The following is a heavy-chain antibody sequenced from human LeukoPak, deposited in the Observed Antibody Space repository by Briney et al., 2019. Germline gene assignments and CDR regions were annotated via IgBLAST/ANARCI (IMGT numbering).Heavy chain of an antibody. CDR1: GYSISSGYY. J-gene: IGHJ4*02. Sequence: SETLSLTCAVSGYSISSGYYWVWIRPPPGKGLEWIGSIYHSGSTYYNPSLKSRVTISVDTSKNQFSLKLSSVTAADTAVYYCAGGLAYCSSTSCHDYWGQGTLVTVSS. CDR3: AGGLAYCSSTSCHDY. V-gene: IGHV4-38-2*01. CDR2: IYHSGST. D-gene: IGHD2-2*01.